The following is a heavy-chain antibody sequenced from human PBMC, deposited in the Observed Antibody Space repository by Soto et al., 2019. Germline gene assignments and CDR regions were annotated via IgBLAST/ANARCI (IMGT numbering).Heavy chain of an antibody. CDR2: INPSGGST. CDR3: ARDWTTSHSYPKILFDS. D-gene: IGHD2-2*01. V-gene: IGHV1-46*01. Sequence: GASVKVSCKASGYTFTSYYMHWVRQAPGQGLEWMGIINPSGGSTSYAQNFQGRVTMTRDTSTSTAYMELNSLRSEDSAMYYCARDWTTSHSYPKILFDSWGQGTLVTVSS. J-gene: IGHJ4*02. CDR1: GYTFTSYY.